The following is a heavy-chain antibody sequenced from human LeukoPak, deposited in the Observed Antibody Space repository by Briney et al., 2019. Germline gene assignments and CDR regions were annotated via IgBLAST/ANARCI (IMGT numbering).Heavy chain of an antibody. Sequence: SATQSLICTVSGGSISISSYYWGWIRQPPGKGLEWIGVIYYSGSTYYKPYLKSRVTILVDTSNNQFSLKLSSVTAADAAVYYCAREVVGPAAPYVDFWGQGTLATVSS. J-gene: IGHJ4*02. D-gene: IGHD2-2*01. V-gene: IGHV4-39*07. CDR1: GGSISISSYY. CDR3: AREVVGPAAPYVDF. CDR2: IYYSGST.